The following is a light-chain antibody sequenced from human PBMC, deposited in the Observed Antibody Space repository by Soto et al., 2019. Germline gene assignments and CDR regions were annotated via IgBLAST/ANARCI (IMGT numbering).Light chain of an antibody. CDR2: GAS. CDR3: QQCKDWPLT. Sequence: EIVMTQSPATLSVSTGERATLSSRASQSVSINLAWFQQKPGQAPRLLIYGASTRATGIPARFSGSGSGTEFTLTISSLQSEDFAVYYCQQCKDWPLTFGGGTKVDIK. J-gene: IGKJ4*01. V-gene: IGKV3-15*01. CDR1: QSVSIN.